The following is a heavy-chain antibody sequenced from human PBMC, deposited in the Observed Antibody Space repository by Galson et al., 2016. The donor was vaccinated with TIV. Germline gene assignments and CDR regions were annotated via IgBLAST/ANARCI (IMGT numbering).Heavy chain of an antibody. CDR1: GFNFGFYG. CDR2: IEHDGNWK. D-gene: IGHD2-8*02. CDR3: ARDFRTGKYCDY. Sequence: LRLSCAASGFNFGFYGMHWVRQAPGKGLEWVAIIEHDGNWKGYADSVKGRFTVSRDNSKNMLFLEMSSPRVEDTAGYYCARDFRTGKYCDYWGQGTLVTVSA. V-gene: IGHV3-33*01. J-gene: IGHJ4*02.